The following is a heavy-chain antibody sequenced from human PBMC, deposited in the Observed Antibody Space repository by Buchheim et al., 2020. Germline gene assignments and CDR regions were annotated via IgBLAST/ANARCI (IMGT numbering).Heavy chain of an antibody. Sequence: QVQLVESGGGVVQPGRSLRLSCAASGFSFSNYGIHWVRQAPGKGLEWVAVISYDGSHKYYADSVKGRLTISRDNSKGTLYLQMNSLRAEDTAVYYCAKGGYCSSSDCYRAYYYYNMDAWGQGTT. CDR1: GFSFSNYG. J-gene: IGHJ6*02. V-gene: IGHV3-30*18. D-gene: IGHD2-2*01. CDR2: ISYDGSHK. CDR3: AKGGYCSSSDCYRAYYYYNMDA.